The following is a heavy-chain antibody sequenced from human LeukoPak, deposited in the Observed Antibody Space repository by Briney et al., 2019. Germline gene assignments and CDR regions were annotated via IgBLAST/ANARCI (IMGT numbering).Heavy chain of an antibody. V-gene: IGHV3-23*01. CDR2: ISGSGGST. J-gene: IGHJ5*02. CDR3: ANRGLCSSTSCYGVLNWFDR. D-gene: IGHD2-2*01. Sequence: GGSLRLSCAASGFTFSSYAMSWVRQAPGKGLEWVSAISGSGGSTYYADSVKGRFTISRDNSKNTLYLQMNSLRAEDTAVYYCANRGLCSSTSCYGVLNWFDRWGQGTLVTVSS. CDR1: GFTFSSYA.